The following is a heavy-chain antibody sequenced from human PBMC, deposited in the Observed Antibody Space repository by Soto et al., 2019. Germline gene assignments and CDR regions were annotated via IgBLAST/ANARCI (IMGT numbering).Heavy chain of an antibody. Sequence: ASVKVSCTASGDTSTSYGISWGRQAPEQGLEWMGWISAYNGNTDYAQKLQGRVTMTTDTSTSTAYMELRSMRSDDTAVHYCARDLGNYDILTGYHEPPYYWAQGTLVPVSS. CDR1: GDTSTSYG. D-gene: IGHD3-9*01. CDR3: ARDLGNYDILTGYHEPPYY. CDR2: ISAYNGNT. J-gene: IGHJ4*02. V-gene: IGHV1-18*01.